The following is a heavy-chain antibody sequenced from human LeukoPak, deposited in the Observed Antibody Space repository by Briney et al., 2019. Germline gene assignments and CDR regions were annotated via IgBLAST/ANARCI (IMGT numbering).Heavy chain of an antibody. CDR3: ARRYSSGWYGWAFDI. CDR2: IYYSGST. V-gene: IGHV4-59*08. Sequence: PSETLSLTCTVSGGSISSYYWSWIRQPPGKGLEWIGYIYYSGSTNYNPSLKSRVTISVDTSKNQFSLKLSSVTAADTAVYYCARRYSSGWYGWAFDIWGQGTMVTVSS. J-gene: IGHJ3*02. CDR1: GGSISSYY. D-gene: IGHD6-19*01.